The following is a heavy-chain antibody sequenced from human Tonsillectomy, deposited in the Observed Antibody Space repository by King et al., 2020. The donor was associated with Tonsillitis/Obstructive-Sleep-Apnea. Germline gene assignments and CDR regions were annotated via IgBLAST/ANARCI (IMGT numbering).Heavy chain of an antibody. CDR2: IKSKTDGGTT. Sequence: VQLVESGGGLVKPGGSLRLSCAASGFTFSNAWMSWVRQAPGKGLEWVGRIKSKTDGGTTDYAAPVKGRFTISRDDSKNTLYLQMNSLKTEDTAVYYCTTHRDGYYKGCGFDYWGQGTLVTVSS. CDR1: GFTFSNAW. CDR3: TTHRDGYYKGCGFDY. J-gene: IGHJ4*02. D-gene: IGHD5-24*01. V-gene: IGHV3-15*01.